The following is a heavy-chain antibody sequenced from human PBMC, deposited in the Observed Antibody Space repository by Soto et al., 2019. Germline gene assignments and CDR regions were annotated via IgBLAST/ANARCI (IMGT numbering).Heavy chain of an antibody. V-gene: IGHV4-31*03. D-gene: IGHD6-19*01. CDR3: ARIAVAGTIDY. CDR2: IYYSGST. J-gene: IGHJ4*02. CDR1: GGSISSGGYY. Sequence: SETLSLTCTVAGGSISSGGYYWSWIRQHPGKGLEWIGYIYYSGSTYYNPSLKSRVTISVDTSKNQFSLKLSSVTAADTAVYYCARIAVAGTIDYWGQGTLVTV.